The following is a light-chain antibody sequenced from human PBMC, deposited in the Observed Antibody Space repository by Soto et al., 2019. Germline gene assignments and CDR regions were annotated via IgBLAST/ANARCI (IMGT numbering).Light chain of an antibody. Sequence: QSALTQPPSAYGSPGQSVTISCTGTSFDVGGYSYVSWYQQHPGKAPKLILFEVSKRPSGVPDRFSGSKSGNTASLTVSGLQAEDEADYYCSSYAGRDYAVFGGGTQLTAL. CDR3: SSYAGRDYAV. CDR2: EVS. J-gene: IGLJ7*02. CDR1: SFDVGGYSY. V-gene: IGLV2-8*01.